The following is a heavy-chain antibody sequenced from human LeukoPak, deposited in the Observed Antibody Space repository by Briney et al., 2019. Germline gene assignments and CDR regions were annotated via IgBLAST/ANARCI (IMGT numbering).Heavy chain of an antibody. CDR3: ARELDGDYDY. J-gene: IGHJ4*02. CDR1: GGSISSYY. V-gene: IGHV4-59*01. D-gene: IGHD3/OR15-3a*01. Sequence: PSETLSLTCTVSGGSISSYYWSWIRQPPGKGLEWIGYIYYSGSTNYNPSLKSRVTISVDTSKNQFSLKLSPVTAADTAVYYCARELDGDYDYWGQGTLVTVSS. CDR2: IYYSGST.